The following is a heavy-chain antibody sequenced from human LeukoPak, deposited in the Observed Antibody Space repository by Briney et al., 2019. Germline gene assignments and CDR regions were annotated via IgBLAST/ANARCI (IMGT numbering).Heavy chain of an antibody. Sequence: GGSLRLSCTASGFTFSSYSMNWVRQAPGKGLEWVSYISSGLTIIDQVDSVKGRFTISRDNAKNLLYLQMNSLRAEDTAVYYCARARGCSGRNCYPGWIDSWGQGTLVTVSS. D-gene: IGHD2-15*01. CDR3: ARARGCSGRNCYPGWIDS. CDR2: ISSGLTII. CDR1: GFTFSSYS. J-gene: IGHJ5*01. V-gene: IGHV3-48*04.